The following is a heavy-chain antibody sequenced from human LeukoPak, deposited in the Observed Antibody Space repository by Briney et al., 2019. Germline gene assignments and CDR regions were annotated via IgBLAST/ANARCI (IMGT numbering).Heavy chain of an antibody. CDR1: GFTFSNYA. D-gene: IGHD2-2*01. Sequence: GGSLRLSCAASGFTFSNYAMGWVRQAPGKGLEWVSGISGSDYAYYTDSVKGRFTISRDNSKNTLYLQMNSLRAEDTAVYYCAKDPDYQLLGHFDYWGQGTLVTVSS. CDR3: AKDPDYQLLGHFDY. V-gene: IGHV3-23*01. CDR2: ISGSDYA. J-gene: IGHJ4*02.